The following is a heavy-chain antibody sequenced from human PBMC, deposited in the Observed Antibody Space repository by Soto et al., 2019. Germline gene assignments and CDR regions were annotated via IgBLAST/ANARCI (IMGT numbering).Heavy chain of an antibody. V-gene: IGHV3-9*01. CDR3: AKDIHSSGWNWFDP. CDR2: ISWNSGSI. CDR1: GFTFDDYA. Sequence: EVQLVESGGGLVQPGRSLRLSCAASGFTFDDYAMHWVRQAPGKGLEWVSGISWNSGSIGYADSVKGRFTISRDNAKNSLYLQMNSLRAEDTALYYCAKDIHSSGWNWFDPWGQGTLVTDSS. J-gene: IGHJ5*02. D-gene: IGHD6-19*01.